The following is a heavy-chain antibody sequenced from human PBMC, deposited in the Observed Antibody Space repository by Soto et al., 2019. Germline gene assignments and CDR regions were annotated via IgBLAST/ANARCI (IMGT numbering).Heavy chain of an antibody. Sequence: GGSLRLSCAASGLTFSSNAMSWVRQAPGKGLEWVSSINGNGGNTNYADSVKGRFTISRDNSKGTLYLQMNSLRAEDTAVYYCAKLINSDSDYWGQGTLVTVS. D-gene: IGHD4-4*01. J-gene: IGHJ4*02. CDR2: INGNGGNT. CDR1: GLTFSSNA. CDR3: AKLINSDSDY. V-gene: IGHV3-23*01.